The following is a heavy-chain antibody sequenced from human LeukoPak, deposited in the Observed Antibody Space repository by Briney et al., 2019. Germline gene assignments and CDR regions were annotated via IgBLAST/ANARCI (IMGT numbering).Heavy chain of an antibody. Sequence: GGAPRLSRGAPGFTLRNYSIHWGRPAPGQGGGGGGVISYDGSNKYYADSVKGRFTISRDNSKNTLYLQMNSLRAEDTAVYYCAKRTDTSAYFFDYWGQGTLVPVSS. V-gene: IGHV3-30-3*01. CDR3: AKRTDTSAYFFDY. CDR1: GFTLRNYS. CDR2: ISYDGSNK. J-gene: IGHJ4*02. D-gene: IGHD3-22*01.